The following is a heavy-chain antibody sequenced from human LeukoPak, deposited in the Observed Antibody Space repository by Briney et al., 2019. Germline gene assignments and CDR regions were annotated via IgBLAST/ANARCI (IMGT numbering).Heavy chain of an antibody. Sequence: SETLSLTCTVSGASISNTGYYWGWIRQPPGKGLEWIGNIYHSGSTYYSPSLKSRVTLSVDTSKNQFSLKLSSVTAADTAVYYCAREGGYRHKTASITIFGVVTEPFDYWGQGTLVTVSS. J-gene: IGHJ4*02. D-gene: IGHD3-3*01. CDR1: GASISNTGYY. CDR3: AREGGYRHKTASITIFGVVTEPFDY. CDR2: IYHSGST. V-gene: IGHV4-39*02.